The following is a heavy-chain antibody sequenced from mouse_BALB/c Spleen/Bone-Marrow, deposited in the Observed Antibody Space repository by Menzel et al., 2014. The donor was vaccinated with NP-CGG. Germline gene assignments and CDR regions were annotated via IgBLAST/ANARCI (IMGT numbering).Heavy chain of an antibody. CDR1: GFTFXDYY. CDR3: ARDMGGLLFDY. Sequence: DVKVVESGGGLVQPGGSLRLSCATSGFTFXDYYMNWVRQPPGKALEWLGFIRNKAYSYTTEYSASVKGRFTISRDNSQSILYLQMNTLRAEDSATYYCARDMGGLLFDYWGQGTTLTVSS. J-gene: IGHJ2*01. D-gene: IGHD2-3*01. CDR2: IRNKAYSYTT. V-gene: IGHV7-3*02.